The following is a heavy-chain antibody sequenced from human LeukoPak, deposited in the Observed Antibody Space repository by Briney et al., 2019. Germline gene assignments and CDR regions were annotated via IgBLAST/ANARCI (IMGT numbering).Heavy chain of an antibody. CDR3: AKDLGWLPTGY. V-gene: IGHV3-23*01. CDR2: ISDYGGST. J-gene: IGHJ4*02. D-gene: IGHD6-19*01. CDR1: GFTFSSYA. Sequence: GGSLRLSCAASGFTFSSYAMSWVRQAPGKGLEWVSVISDYGGSTYYADSVKGRFTISRDNSKNTLYLQMNSLRAEDTAVYYCAKDLGWLPTGYWGQGTLVTVSS.